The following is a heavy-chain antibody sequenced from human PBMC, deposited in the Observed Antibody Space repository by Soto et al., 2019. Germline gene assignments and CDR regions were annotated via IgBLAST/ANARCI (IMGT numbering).Heavy chain of an antibody. D-gene: IGHD6-19*01. CDR1: GGSISISGYY. V-gene: IGHV4-39*01. CDR3: ARVYSSGWYKYYYYGMDV. CDR2: IYYSGST. Sequence: SVTLSLTCTVAGGSISISGYYLVWIRQPPGNWLEWIGSIYYSGSTYYNPSLESRVTISVDTSKNQFSLKLSSVTAADTAVYYCARVYSSGWYKYYYYGMDVWGQGTTVTSP. J-gene: IGHJ6*02.